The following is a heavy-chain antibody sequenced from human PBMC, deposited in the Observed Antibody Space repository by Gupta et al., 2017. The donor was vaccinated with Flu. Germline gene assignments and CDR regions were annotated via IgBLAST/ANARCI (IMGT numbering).Heavy chain of an antibody. CDR2: ISSSGTRI. Sequence: EVQLVESGGGLVQPGGSLRLSCAASEFTLIDFDMNWVRQVPGKGLEWLSYISSSGTRIFYADSVKGRFTISRDDAKNSLYLQMSSLRAEDTALYYCARDSYCFGGSCYLGRLDLWGHGTRVTVSS. CDR1: EFTLIDFD. V-gene: IGHV3-48*03. CDR3: ARDSYCFGGSCYLGRLDL. J-gene: IGHJ5*02. D-gene: IGHD2-15*01.